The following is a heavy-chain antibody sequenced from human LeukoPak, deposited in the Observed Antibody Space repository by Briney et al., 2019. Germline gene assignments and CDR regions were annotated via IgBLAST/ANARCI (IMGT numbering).Heavy chain of an antibody. CDR3: ARDRALSGSYLYYFDY. V-gene: IGHV1-2*02. CDR2: INPNSGGT. D-gene: IGHD1-26*01. Sequence: ASVTVSCKASGYTFTGYYMHWVRQAPGQGLEWMGWINPNSGGTNYAQKFQGRVTMTRDTSISTAYMELSRLRSDDTAVYYCARDRALSGSYLYYFDYWGQGTLVSVSS. J-gene: IGHJ4*02. CDR1: GYTFTGYY.